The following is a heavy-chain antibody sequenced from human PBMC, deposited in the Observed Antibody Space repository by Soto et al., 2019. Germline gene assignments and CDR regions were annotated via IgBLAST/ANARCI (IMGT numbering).Heavy chain of an antibody. D-gene: IGHD1-26*01. CDR2: FDPEDGET. J-gene: IGHJ4*02. CDR1: GYTLTELS. V-gene: IGHV1-24*01. Sequence: ASVKVSCKASGYTLTELSLHWVRQAPGKGLEWIGGFDPEDGETIYAQNFHGGVTMTEDKYTDTAFMKLRRLRSEDTXVYYCATGPAGASGGYWVDYWDQGTLVNVAS. CDR3: ATGPAGASGGYWVDY.